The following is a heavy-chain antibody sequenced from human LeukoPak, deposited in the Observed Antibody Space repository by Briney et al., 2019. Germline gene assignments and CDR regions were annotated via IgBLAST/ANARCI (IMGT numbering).Heavy chain of an antibody. CDR3: ARLNCGGDCLLYYYYYYGMDV. J-gene: IGHJ6*02. CDR2: IYYSGST. D-gene: IGHD2-21*02. V-gene: IGHV4-59*01. CDR1: GGSISSYY. Sequence: SETLSLTCTVSGGSISSYYWNWIRQPPGKGLEWIGYIYYSGSTNYNPSLKSRVTISVDTSKNQFSLKLSSVTAADTAVYCCARLNCGGDCLLYYYYYYGMDVWGQGTTVTVSS.